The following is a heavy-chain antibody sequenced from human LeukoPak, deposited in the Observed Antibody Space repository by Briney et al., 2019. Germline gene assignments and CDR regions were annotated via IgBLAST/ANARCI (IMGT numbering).Heavy chain of an antibody. CDR2: ISSSSSYI. V-gene: IGHV3-21*01. CDR3: ARDSRATYYYDSRCMGNWFDP. J-gene: IGHJ5*02. Sequence: GGSLRLSCAASGFTFSSYSMNWVRQAPGKGLEWVSSISSSSSYIYYADSVKGRFTISRDNAKNSLYLQMNSLRAEDTAVYYCARDSRATYYYDSRCMGNWFDPCGQGTLVTVSS. D-gene: IGHD3-22*01. CDR1: GFTFSSYS.